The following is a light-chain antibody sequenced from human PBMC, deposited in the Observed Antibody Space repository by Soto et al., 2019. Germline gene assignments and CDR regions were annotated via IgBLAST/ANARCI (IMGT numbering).Light chain of an antibody. Sequence: EIVLTQSPATLSLSPGERATLSCRASQSVSSFLDWFQQKPGQPPRLLIYGASNRPTDIPARFSGSGSGTDFTLTISSLEPEDFAVYYCQQRSNWPRTFGQGTKVEIK. V-gene: IGKV3-11*01. CDR1: QSVSSF. CDR3: QQRSNWPRT. J-gene: IGKJ1*01. CDR2: GAS.